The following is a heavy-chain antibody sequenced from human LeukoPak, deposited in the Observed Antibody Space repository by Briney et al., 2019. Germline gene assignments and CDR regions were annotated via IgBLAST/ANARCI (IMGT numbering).Heavy chain of an antibody. Sequence: HPGGSLRLSCAASGFTFSSYAMSWVRQAPGKGLEWVSAISGSGGSTYYADSVKGRFTISRDNSKNTLYLQMNSLRAEDTAVYYCAKAGGGDWGAFDIWGQGTMVTVSS. CDR2: ISGSGGST. D-gene: IGHD2-21*02. CDR3: AKAGGGDWGAFDI. CDR1: GFTFSSYA. J-gene: IGHJ3*02. V-gene: IGHV3-23*01.